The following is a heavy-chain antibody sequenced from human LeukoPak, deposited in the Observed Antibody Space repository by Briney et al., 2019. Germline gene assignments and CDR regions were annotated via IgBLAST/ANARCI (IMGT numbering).Heavy chain of an antibody. J-gene: IGHJ4*02. CDR2: ISSSSSYI. CDR3: ASESAGGFDY. V-gene: IGHV3-21*04. CDR1: GFTFSSYS. Sequence: GGSLRLSCAASGFTFSSYSMNWVRQAPGKGLEWVSSISSSSSYIYYADSVKGRFTISRDNSRNTLFLQLNGLRDEDTAVYFCASESAGGFDYWGQGTLVTVSS. D-gene: IGHD1-26*01.